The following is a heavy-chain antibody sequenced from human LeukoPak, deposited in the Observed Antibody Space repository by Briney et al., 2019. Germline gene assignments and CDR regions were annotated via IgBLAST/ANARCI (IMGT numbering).Heavy chain of an antibody. Sequence: QPGGSLRLSCAASGFTFSTFAMIWVRQPPGKGLEWVSSIFPSGGEIHYADSVRGRFTISRDNSKSILSLQMNSLRAEDTAIYYCATNRQVLLPFESWGQGTLVTVSS. CDR2: IFPSGGEI. CDR1: GFTFSTFA. V-gene: IGHV3-23*01. CDR3: ATNRQVLLPFES. D-gene: IGHD5-18*01. J-gene: IGHJ4*02.